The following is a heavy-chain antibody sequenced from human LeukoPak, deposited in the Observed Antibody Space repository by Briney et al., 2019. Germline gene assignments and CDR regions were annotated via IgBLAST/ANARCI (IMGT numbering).Heavy chain of an antibody. CDR3: ARKAWILSTRESQNWFDP. Sequence: GASVKVSCKASGYTFTGYYVHWVRQAPGQGLEWMGWINPNSGGTNYAQKFQGRVTMTRDTSISTAYMELSRLRSDDTAVYYCARKAWILSTRESQNWFDPWGQGTLVTVSS. D-gene: IGHD2/OR15-2a*01. CDR1: GYTFTGYY. CDR2: INPNSGGT. V-gene: IGHV1-2*02. J-gene: IGHJ5*02.